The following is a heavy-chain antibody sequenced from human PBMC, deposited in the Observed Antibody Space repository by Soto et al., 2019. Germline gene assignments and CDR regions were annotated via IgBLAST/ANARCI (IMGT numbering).Heavy chain of an antibody. CDR2: INAGNGHT. CDR1: GYTFTMYA. Sequence: GASVKVSCKASGYTFTMYAMHWVRQAPGQRLEWMGWINAGNGHTKYLQKLQGRVTITRDTSARTAYMELSCLRSEDTAAYYCARAGWFGEGYFDFWGQGTPVTVSS. J-gene: IGHJ4*02. V-gene: IGHV1-3*01. CDR3: ARAGWFGEGYFDF. D-gene: IGHD3-10*01.